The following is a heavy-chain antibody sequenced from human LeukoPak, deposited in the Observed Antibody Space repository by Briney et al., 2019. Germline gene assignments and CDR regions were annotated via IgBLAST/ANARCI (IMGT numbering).Heavy chain of an antibody. Sequence: SETLSLTCTVSDGSISNYYWSWIRQPPGKGLEWIGYIYSSGSTNYNPSLKSRVTISLDTSKNQFSLKLTSVTAADTAVYYCARHSSSSRGWFDPWGQGTLVTVSS. D-gene: IGHD6-6*01. CDR3: ARHSSSSRGWFDP. J-gene: IGHJ5*02. CDR1: DGSISNYY. V-gene: IGHV4-59*08. CDR2: IYSSGST.